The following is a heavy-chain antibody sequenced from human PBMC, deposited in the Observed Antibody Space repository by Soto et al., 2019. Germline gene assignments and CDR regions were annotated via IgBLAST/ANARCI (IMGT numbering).Heavy chain of an antibody. V-gene: IGHV4-61*01. D-gene: IGHD2-2*01. CDR2: IYYSGST. CDR1: GGSVSSGSYY. Sequence: QVQLQESGPGLVKPSETLSLTCTVSGGSVSSGSYYWSWIRQPPGKGLEWIGYIYYSGSTNYNPSLKCRVTRTVDTSKNQFSLKLSAVAAADTAVYLCARAIPVYQRLSCPWSDPWGQGTLVTVSS. CDR3: ARAIPVYQRLSCPWSDP. J-gene: IGHJ5*02.